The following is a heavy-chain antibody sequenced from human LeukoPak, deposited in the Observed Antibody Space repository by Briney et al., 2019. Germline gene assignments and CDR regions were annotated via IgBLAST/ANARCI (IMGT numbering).Heavy chain of an antibody. D-gene: IGHD6-19*01. CDR1: GFTFSSYW. Sequence: GGSLRLSCAASGFTFSSYWMSWVRQAPGKGLEWVSSISSSSSYIYYADSVKGRFTISRDNAKNSLYLQMNSLRAEDTAVYYCARDRRIAVAGTTVYNWFDPWGQGTLVTVSS. J-gene: IGHJ5*02. CDR3: ARDRRIAVAGTTVYNWFDP. V-gene: IGHV3-21*01. CDR2: ISSSSSYI.